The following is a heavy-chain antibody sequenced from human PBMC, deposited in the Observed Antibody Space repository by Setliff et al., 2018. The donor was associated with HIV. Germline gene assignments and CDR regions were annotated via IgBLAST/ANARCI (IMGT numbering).Heavy chain of an antibody. V-gene: IGHV1-69*13. CDR1: GDTRSIHP. J-gene: IGHJ6*02. D-gene: IGHD2-15*01. Sequence: ASVKVSCKASGDTRSIHPISWVRQAPGRGLDWMGNIIPAFGRTTYAQKFQGRVTITSDESTTTVFMELTGLRSEDTAVYYCAREGLLVTTVGGAHWYHGMDVWGQGTAVTVSS. CDR2: IIPAFGRT. CDR3: AREGLLVTTVGGAHWYHGMDV.